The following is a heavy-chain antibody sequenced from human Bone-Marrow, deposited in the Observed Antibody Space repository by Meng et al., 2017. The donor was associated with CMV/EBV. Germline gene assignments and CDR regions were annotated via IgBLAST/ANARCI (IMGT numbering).Heavy chain of an antibody. J-gene: IGHJ4*02. CDR3: ARDGRAADRGYSYAMN. Sequence: ASVKVSCKASGYTFTSYYMHWVRQAPGQGLEWMGIINPSGGSTSYAQKFQGRVTMTRDTSTSTVYMELSSLRSEDTAVYYCARDGRAADRGYSYAMNWGQGTLVTVYS. V-gene: IGHV1-46*01. CDR1: GYTFTSYY. D-gene: IGHD5-18*01. CDR2: INPSGGST.